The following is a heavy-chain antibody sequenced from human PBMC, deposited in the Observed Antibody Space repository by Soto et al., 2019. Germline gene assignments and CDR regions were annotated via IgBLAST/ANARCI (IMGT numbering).Heavy chain of an antibody. CDR2: IYYTGAT. J-gene: IGHJ3*01. Sequence: SETLSLTCTVSGDSVRNTNYYWSWIRHPPGKGLEWIGYIYYTGATNYNPSLKSRVTISLDTSKNQFSLQLNSVTNADTAVYSFASMNILAGHAFDLWGQGIMVTVSS. CDR3: ASMNILAGHAFDL. D-gene: IGHD3-9*01. CDR1: GDSVRNTNYY. V-gene: IGHV4-61*01.